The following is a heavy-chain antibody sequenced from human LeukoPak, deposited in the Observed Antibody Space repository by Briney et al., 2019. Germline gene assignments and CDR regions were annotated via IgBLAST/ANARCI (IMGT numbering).Heavy chain of an antibody. Sequence: GESLKISCKGSGYTFTTYWIGWVRQMPGKGLEWMGIIYPGDSDTRYSPSFQGQVTISADKSTSTAYLQWSSLKASDTAMYYCARRVFSSGWYVIRPATHFDYWGQGTLVTVSS. V-gene: IGHV5-51*01. CDR1: GYTFTTYW. CDR3: ARRVFSSGWYVIRPATHFDY. CDR2: IYPGDSDT. J-gene: IGHJ4*02. D-gene: IGHD6-19*01.